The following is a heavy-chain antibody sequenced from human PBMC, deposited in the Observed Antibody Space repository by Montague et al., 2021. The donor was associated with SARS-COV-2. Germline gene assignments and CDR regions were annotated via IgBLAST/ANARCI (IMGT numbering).Heavy chain of an antibody. V-gene: IGHV3-66*01. J-gene: IGHJ6*02. CDR1: GFTVSSNY. D-gene: IGHD6-19*01. CDR3: ARAPGSSYSSGWYDYYYGMDV. CDR2: IYSGSGST. Sequence: SLRLSCAASGFTVSSNYMSWVRQAPGKGLEGVSVIYSGSGSTYYADSVKGRFTISRDISKNTLYLQMNSLRAEDTAVYYCARAPGSSYSSGWYDYYYGMDVWGQGTTITVSS.